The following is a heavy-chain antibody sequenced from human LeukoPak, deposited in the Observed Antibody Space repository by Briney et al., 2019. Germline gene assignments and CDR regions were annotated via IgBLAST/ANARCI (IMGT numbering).Heavy chain of an antibody. D-gene: IGHD5-18*01. J-gene: IGHJ6*03. CDR2: IYNGGII. Sequence: PSETLSLTCTVSGDSISRYYWSWIRQPAGKGLEWIGRIYNGGIITYNPSLKSRVTISVDTSKNQFSLKLSSVTAADTAVYYCARVRGYSYGYHYYYYMDVWGKGTTVTISS. CDR1: GDSISRYY. CDR3: ARVRGYSYGYHYYYYMDV. V-gene: IGHV4-4*07.